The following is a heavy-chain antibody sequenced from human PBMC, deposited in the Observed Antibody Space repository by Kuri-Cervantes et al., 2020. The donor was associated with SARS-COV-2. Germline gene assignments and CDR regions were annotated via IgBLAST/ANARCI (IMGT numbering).Heavy chain of an antibody. V-gene: IGHV3-7*01. J-gene: IGHJ4*02. D-gene: IGHD5-24*01. CDR1: GFTFSSYW. CDR3: ARARMAGPFDY. CDR2: IKQDGSEK. Sequence: GGSLRLSCAASGFTFSSYWMSWVRQAPGKGLEWVANIKQDGSEKYYVDSAKGRFTISRDNAKNSLYLQMNSLRAEDTAVYYCARARMAGPFDYWGQGILVTVSS.